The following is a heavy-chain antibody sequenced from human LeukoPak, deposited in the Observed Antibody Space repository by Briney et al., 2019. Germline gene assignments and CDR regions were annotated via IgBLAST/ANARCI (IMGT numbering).Heavy chain of an antibody. D-gene: IGHD3-10*01. V-gene: IGHV3-48*03. J-gene: IGHJ6*04. CDR2: ISSSGSTI. CDR3: ARDRSLWFGVDYYYYGMDV. CDR1: GLTFSSYE. Sequence: GGSLRLSCAASGLTFSSYEMNWVRQAPGKGLEWVSYISSSGSTIYYADSVKGRFTISRDNAKNSLYLQMNSLRAEDTAVYYCARDRSLWFGVDYYYYGMDVWGKGTTVTVSS.